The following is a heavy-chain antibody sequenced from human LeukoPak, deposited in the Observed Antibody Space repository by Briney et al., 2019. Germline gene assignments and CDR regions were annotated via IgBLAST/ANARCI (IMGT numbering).Heavy chain of an antibody. Sequence: PSETLSLTCTVSGVSISSYYWSWIRQPAGKGLEWMGRIYTSGSTNYNPPLKSRVTMSVDTSKNQFSLKLSSVPAADTAVYYCASGPDCSSTSCLGYYYYYMDVWGKGTTVTVSS. CDR3: ASGPDCSSTSCLGYYYYYMDV. CDR2: IYTSGST. J-gene: IGHJ6*03. CDR1: GVSISSYY. D-gene: IGHD2-2*01. V-gene: IGHV4-4*07.